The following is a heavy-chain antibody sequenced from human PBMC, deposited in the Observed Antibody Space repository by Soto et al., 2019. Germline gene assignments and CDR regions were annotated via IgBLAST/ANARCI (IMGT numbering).Heavy chain of an antibody. J-gene: IGHJ4*02. D-gene: IGHD3-22*01. CDR1: GFSFSTFW. CDR2: INQDGSEK. CDR3: ARTYYYDSSGYYYNFY. Sequence: PGGSLRLSCVTSGFSFSTFWLNWVRQAPGKGLEWVANINQDGSEKYYVDSVKGRFTISRDNAQSSLYLQMNSLRVEDTAVYYCARTYYYDSSGYYYNFYWGRGTLVTVSS. V-gene: IGHV3-7*02.